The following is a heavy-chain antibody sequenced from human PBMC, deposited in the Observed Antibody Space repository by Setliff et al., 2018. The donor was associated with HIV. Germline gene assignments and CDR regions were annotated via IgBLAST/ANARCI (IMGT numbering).Heavy chain of an antibody. CDR3: ARGGDDAFDI. V-gene: IGHV4-61*02. J-gene: IGHJ4*02. CDR2: MYTSEKT. D-gene: IGHD5-12*01. Sequence: TSETLSLTCTVSGGSISSGSYYWSWIRQPAGKGLEWIGRMYTSEKTNYNPSLKSRVTMSVDTSKNQFSLRLSSVTAADTAVYYCARGGDDAFDIWGQGHRVTVSS. CDR1: GGSISSGSYY.